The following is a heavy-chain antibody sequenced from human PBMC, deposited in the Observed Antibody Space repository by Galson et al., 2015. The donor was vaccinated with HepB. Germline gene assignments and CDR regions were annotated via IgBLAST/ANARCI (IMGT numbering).Heavy chain of an antibody. V-gene: IGHV4-59*01. CDR2: IYYSGST. CDR3: ARGDDFWSGYYTVPYYYYYMDV. J-gene: IGHJ6*03. CDR1: GGSISSYY. Sequence: ETLSLTCTVSGGSISSYYWSWIRQPPGKGLEWIGYIYYSGSTNYNPSLKSRVTISVDTSKNQFSLKLSSVTAADTAVYYCARGDDFWSGYYTVPYYYYYMDVWGKGTTVTVSS. D-gene: IGHD3-3*01.